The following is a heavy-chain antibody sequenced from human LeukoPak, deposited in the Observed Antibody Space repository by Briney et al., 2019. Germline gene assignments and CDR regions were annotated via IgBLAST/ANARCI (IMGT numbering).Heavy chain of an antibody. CDR2: TSADGGNK. V-gene: IGHV3-30*18. J-gene: IGHJ4*02. D-gene: IGHD1-1*01. CDR1: GFTFSSYG. CDR3: AKGYNWNDSY. Sequence: GGSLRLSCAASGFTFSSYGMHWVRQAPGKGLEWVAVTSADGGNKYYADSVKGRFTISRDNSKNTLYLQVNSLRGEDTAVYYCAKGYNWNDSYWGQGTLVTVSS.